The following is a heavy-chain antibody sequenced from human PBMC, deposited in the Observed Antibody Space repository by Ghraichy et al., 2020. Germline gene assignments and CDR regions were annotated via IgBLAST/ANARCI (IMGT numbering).Heavy chain of an antibody. Sequence: SQTLSLTCTVSGGSISTYYWSWIRQSAGKGLEWIGRIYASGSTDYNPSLKSRVTMSVDTSKNQFSLKLSSVTAADTAVYYCARLPSPLYGMDVWGQGTTVTVSS. CDR2: IYASGST. J-gene: IGHJ6*02. CDR1: GGSISTYY. CDR3: ARLPSPLYGMDV. V-gene: IGHV4-4*07.